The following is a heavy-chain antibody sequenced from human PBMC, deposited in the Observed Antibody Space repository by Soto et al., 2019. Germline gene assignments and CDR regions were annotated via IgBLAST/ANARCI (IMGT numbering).Heavy chain of an antibody. V-gene: IGHV1-69*13. CDR1: GGTFSSYA. J-gene: IGHJ4*02. CDR2: IIPIFGTA. CDR3: ARTEVVPAAIYY. Sequence: ASVKVSCKASGGTFSSYAISWVRQAPGQGLEWMGGIIPIFGTANYAQKFQGRVTITADESTSTAYMELSSLRSEDTAVYYCARTEVVPAAIYYWGQGTLVTVSS. D-gene: IGHD2-2*02.